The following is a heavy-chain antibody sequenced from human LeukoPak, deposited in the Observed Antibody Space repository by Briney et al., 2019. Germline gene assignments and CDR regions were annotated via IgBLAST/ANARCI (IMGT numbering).Heavy chain of an antibody. D-gene: IGHD3-3*01. CDR3: ARVVRNYDFWSGYQYYFDY. J-gene: IGHJ4*02. V-gene: IGHV3-21*01. CDR2: ISSSSWTYI. Sequence: GSLRLSCAASGFTFSSYSMNWVRQAPGKGLEWVSSISSSSWTYIYYANSMKGRFTISRDNAKNSLYLQMNSLRAEDTAVYYCARVVRNYDFWSGYQYYFDYWGQGTLVTVSS. CDR1: GFTFSSYS.